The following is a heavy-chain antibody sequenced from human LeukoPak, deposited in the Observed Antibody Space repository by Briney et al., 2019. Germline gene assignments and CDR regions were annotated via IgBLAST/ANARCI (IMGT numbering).Heavy chain of an antibody. D-gene: IGHD2-15*01. CDR1: GYSFTSYG. J-gene: IGHJ4*02. CDR3: AQVVAAGALDY. V-gene: IGHV1-46*03. Sequence: ASVKVSCKASGYSFTSYGISWVRQAPGEGLEWMGIINPSGGSASFAQKFQGRVTMTRDTSTSTVYMELSSLRSEDTAVYYCAQVVAAGALDYWGQGTLVTVSS. CDR2: INPSGGSA.